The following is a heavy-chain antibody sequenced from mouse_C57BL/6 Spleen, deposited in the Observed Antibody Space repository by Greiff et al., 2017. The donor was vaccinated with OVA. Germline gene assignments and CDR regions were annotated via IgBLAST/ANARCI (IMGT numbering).Heavy chain of an antibody. Sequence: EVMLVESGGGLVKPGGSLKLSCAASGFTFSSYAMSWVRQTPEKRLEWVATISDGGSYTYYPDNVKGRFTISRDNAKNNLYLQMSHLKSEDTAMYYCARDYYYGSSYYYAMDYWGQGTSVTVSS. CDR1: GFTFSSYA. CDR2: ISDGGSYT. J-gene: IGHJ4*01. V-gene: IGHV5-4*01. CDR3: ARDYYYGSSYYYAMDY. D-gene: IGHD1-1*01.